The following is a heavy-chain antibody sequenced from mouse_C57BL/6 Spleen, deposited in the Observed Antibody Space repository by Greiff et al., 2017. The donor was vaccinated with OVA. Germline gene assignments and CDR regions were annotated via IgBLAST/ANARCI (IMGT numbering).Heavy chain of an antibody. Sequence: DVMLVESGGGLVQPKGSLKLSCAASGFSFNTYAMNWVRQAPGKGLEWVARIRSKSNNYATYYADSVKDRFTISRDDSESMLYLQMNNLKTEDTAMYYCVRHSSYYYGSSYDYWYFDVWGTGTTVTVSS. V-gene: IGHV10-1*01. D-gene: IGHD1-1*01. CDR3: VRHSSYYYGSSYDYWYFDV. J-gene: IGHJ1*03. CDR2: IRSKSNNYAT. CDR1: GFSFNTYA.